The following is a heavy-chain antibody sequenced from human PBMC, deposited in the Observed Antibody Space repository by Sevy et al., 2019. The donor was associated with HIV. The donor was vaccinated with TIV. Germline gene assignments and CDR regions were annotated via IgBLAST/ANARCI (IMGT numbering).Heavy chain of an antibody. V-gene: IGHV3-66*01. J-gene: IGHJ6*02. CDR1: GFTVSDNY. Sequence: GGSLRLSCAASGFTVSDNYMAWVRLAPGKGLEWVSLIDSDGSAYYADSVKGRFTISRDNVKNTLYLQINGLRAEDTGLYFCARDRYYDASGYYYYYYGMDVWGQGTTVTVSS. CDR3: ARDRYYDASGYYYYYYGMDV. D-gene: IGHD3-22*01. CDR2: IDSDGSA.